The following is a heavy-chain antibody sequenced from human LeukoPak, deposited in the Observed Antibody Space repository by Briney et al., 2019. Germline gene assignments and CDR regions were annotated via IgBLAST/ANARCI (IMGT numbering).Heavy chain of an antibody. CDR3: AKIAVVAATALDY. J-gene: IGHJ4*02. V-gene: IGHV3-23*01. CDR2: ISGSGGST. Sequence: GGSLRLSCVASGLAFSAYGMHWVRQAPGKGLEWVSAISGSGGSTYYADSVKGRFTISRDNSKNTLYLQMNSLRAEDTAVYYCAKIAVVAATALDYWGQGTLVTVSS. D-gene: IGHD2-15*01. CDR1: GLAFSAYG.